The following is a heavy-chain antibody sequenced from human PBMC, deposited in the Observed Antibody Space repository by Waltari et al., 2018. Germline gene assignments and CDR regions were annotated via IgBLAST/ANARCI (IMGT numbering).Heavy chain of an antibody. CDR3: ARDYYDSRAKGAFDI. Sequence: EVQLVESGGGLVKPGGSLRLSCAASGFTFSSYSMNWVRQAPGKGLEWVSSISSSSSYIYYADSVKGRFTISRDNAKNSLYLQMNSLRAEDTAVYYCARDYYDSRAKGAFDIWGQGTMVTVSS. J-gene: IGHJ3*02. V-gene: IGHV3-21*01. CDR2: ISSSSSYI. CDR1: GFTFSSYS. D-gene: IGHD3-22*01.